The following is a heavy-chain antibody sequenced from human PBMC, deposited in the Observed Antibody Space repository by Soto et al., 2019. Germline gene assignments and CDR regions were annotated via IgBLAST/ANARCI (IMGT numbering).Heavy chain of an antibody. J-gene: IGHJ5*02. V-gene: IGHV3-23*01. D-gene: IGHD3-10*01. CDR2: IDGSGGIT. CDR3: VKNSGGFNT. Sequence: QLLQSGGGLVQPGGSLTLSCAASGFTFGTTDMSWVRQAPGEGLEWVSTIDGSGGITYYADSVKGRLTFSRDNSRNTVYLQMNSIRGDDTALYYCVKNSGGFNTWGQGAVVTVSS. CDR1: GFTFGTTD.